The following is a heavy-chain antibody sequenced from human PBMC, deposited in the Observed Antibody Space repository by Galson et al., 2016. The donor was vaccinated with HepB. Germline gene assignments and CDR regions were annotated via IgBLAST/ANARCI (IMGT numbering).Heavy chain of an antibody. Sequence: SLRLSCAASGFTFNTYGMHWVRQAPGKGLDWVAVISHDGGNTYYADSVKGRFTISRDNSKNTLYLQMNSLRAEDTAVYYCAKDVAPPAIAEPGTWGNWFDPWGQGTLVTVSS. CDR3: AKDVAPPAIAEPGTWGNWFDP. J-gene: IGHJ5*02. D-gene: IGHD6-19*01. V-gene: IGHV3-30*18. CDR1: GFTFNTYG. CDR2: ISHDGGNT.